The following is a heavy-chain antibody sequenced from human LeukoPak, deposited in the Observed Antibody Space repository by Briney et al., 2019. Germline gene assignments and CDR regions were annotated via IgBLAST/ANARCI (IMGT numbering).Heavy chain of an antibody. CDR2: ISYDGSNT. CDR3: ARAPAAGYYYGGDV. V-gene: IGHV3-30-3*01. J-gene: IGHJ6*02. CDR1: GFTFSSYA. Sequence: PGGSLRLSCAPSGFTFSSYAMHWVRQASGKGLEWLGVISYDGSNTYYADSVKGRFTISRDNSKNTLYLQMNSLRAEDTAVYYCARAPAAGYYYGGDVWGQGTTVTVSS. D-gene: IGHD6-13*01.